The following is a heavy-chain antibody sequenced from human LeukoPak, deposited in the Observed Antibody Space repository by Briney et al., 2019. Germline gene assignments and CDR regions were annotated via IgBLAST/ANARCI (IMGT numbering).Heavy chain of an antibody. Sequence: ASVKVSCKACGYTFTCYVIHWVRQATGQGLEWMGWMNPNSGNTGYAQKCQGRVTMTRNTSISTAYMELSSLRSEDTAVYFCARKGPANYYYYYMDVWGKGTTVSASS. J-gene: IGHJ6*03. CDR1: GYTFTCYV. CDR3: ARKGPANYYYYYMDV. D-gene: IGHD2-2*01. V-gene: IGHV1-8*01. CDR2: MNPNSGNT.